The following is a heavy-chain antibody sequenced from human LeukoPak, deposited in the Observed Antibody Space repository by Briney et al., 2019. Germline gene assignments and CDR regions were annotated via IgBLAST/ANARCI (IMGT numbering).Heavy chain of an antibody. Sequence: SETLSLTCTVSWGSISSYYWSWIRQPPGKGLEWIGYIYYSGSTNHNPSLKSRVTISVDASKNHFSLKLNSVTAADTAVYYCARAWQDYGGNGNAFDFWGQGTMVTVSS. CDR1: WGSISSYY. J-gene: IGHJ3*01. CDR3: ARAWQDYGGNGNAFDF. D-gene: IGHD4-23*01. CDR2: IYYSGST. V-gene: IGHV4-59*01.